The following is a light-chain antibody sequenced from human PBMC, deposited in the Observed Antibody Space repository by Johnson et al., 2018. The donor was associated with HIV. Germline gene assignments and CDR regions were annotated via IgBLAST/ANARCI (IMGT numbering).Light chain of an antibody. CDR3: GTWDRRLAWV. V-gene: IGLV1-51*02. J-gene: IGLJ1*01. CDR1: SSNIGYHY. Sequence: QSVLTQPPSVSAAPGQKVTISCSGSSSNIGYHYVSWYQQLPGTAPKLLIYENNKRPSGIPDRFSGSKSGTSATMGITGLQTGDEADYYCGTWDRRLAWVFGTWTTFTVL. CDR2: ENN.